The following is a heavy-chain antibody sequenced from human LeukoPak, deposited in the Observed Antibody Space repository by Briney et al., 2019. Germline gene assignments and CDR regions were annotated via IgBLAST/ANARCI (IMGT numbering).Heavy chain of an antibody. CDR3: ARLSSGWYYFDY. J-gene: IGHJ4*02. CDR1: GYSISSGYY. CDR2: IYHSGST. Sequence: PSEILSLTCAVSGYSISSGYYWGWIRQPPGKGLEWIGSIYHSGSTYYNPSLKSRVTISVDTSKNQFSLKLSSVTAADTAVYYCARLSSGWYYFDYWGQGTLVTVSS. V-gene: IGHV4-38-2*01. D-gene: IGHD6-19*01.